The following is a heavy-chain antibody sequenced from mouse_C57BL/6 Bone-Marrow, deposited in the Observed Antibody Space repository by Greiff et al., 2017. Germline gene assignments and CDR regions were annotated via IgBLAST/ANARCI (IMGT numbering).Heavy chain of an antibody. V-gene: IGHV14-2*01. Sequence: EVQVVESGAELVKPGASVKLSCTASGFNIKDYYIHWVQQRTEQGLEWIGRIDPEDGETKYAPKFQDKATITADTYSNTAYLQLSSLTSEDTAVYYCTRSLIYYGTNYWGQGTTLTVSS. CDR1: GFNIKDYY. CDR2: IDPEDGET. CDR3: TRSLIYYGTNY. D-gene: IGHD1-1*01. J-gene: IGHJ2*01.